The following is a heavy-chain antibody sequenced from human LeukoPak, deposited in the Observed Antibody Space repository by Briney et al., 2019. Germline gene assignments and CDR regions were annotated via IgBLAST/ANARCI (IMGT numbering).Heavy chain of an antibody. V-gene: IGHV3-48*03. Sequence: PGGSLRLSCAASGFTFSSFAMSWVRQAPGKGLEWVSYISSSGRTTYYADSVKGRFTISRDNAKNSLYLQMNSLRAEDTAVYYCAKVPYGGVYWYFDLWGRGTLVTVSS. D-gene: IGHD3-10*01. CDR1: GFTFSSFA. J-gene: IGHJ2*01. CDR2: ISSSGRTT. CDR3: AKVPYGGVYWYFDL.